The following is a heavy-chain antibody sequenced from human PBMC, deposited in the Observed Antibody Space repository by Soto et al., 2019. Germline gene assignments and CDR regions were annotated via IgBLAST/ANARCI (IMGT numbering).Heavy chain of an antibody. D-gene: IGHD3-10*01. CDR1: GFTFDDYA. CDR3: AKAGYYGSGSYENWFDP. J-gene: IGHJ5*02. Sequence: CVASGFTFDDYAIHWVRQTPGKGLEWVSGLTWNGEVLGYADSVKGRFTISRDNSKNTLYLQMNSLRAEDTAVYYCAKAGYYGSGSYENWFDPWGQGTLVTVSS. V-gene: IGHV3-9*01. CDR2: LTWNGEVL.